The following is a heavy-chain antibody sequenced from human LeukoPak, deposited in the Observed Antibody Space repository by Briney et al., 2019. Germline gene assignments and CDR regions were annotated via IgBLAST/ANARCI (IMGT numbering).Heavy chain of an antibody. D-gene: IGHD2-2*01. CDR3: ARKVLDYQLLQWYFDL. CDR2: IYHSGIT. Sequence: SETLSLTCAVYGGSFSSYYWGWIRQPPGKGPEWIGDIYHSGITNYNPSLKSRVTISIDTSKNQFSLKVTSVTAADTAVYYCARKVLDYQLLQWYFDLWGRGTLVTVSS. J-gene: IGHJ2*01. V-gene: IGHV4-34*01. CDR1: GGSFSSYY.